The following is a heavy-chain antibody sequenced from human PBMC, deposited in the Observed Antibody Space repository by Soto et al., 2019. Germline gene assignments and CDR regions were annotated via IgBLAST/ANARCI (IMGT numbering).Heavy chain of an antibody. CDR1: GFTFSSYA. Sequence: GGSLRLSCAASGFTFSSYAMNWVRQAPGKGLEWVSAISGGGSTTYHADSVKGRFTISRDNSKNTLYLQMNSLRAEDTAVYYCAKDRPFRFAGSHYTSLDYWGQGTPVTVSS. CDR2: ISGGGSTT. J-gene: IGHJ4*02. V-gene: IGHV3-23*01. D-gene: IGHD3-10*01. CDR3: AKDRPFRFAGSHYTSLDY.